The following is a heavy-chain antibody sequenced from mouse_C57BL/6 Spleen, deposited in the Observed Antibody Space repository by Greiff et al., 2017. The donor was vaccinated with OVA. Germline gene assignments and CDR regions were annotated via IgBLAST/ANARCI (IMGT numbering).Heavy chain of an antibody. J-gene: IGHJ2*01. V-gene: IGHV1-22*01. Sequence: EVQLQQSGPELVKPGASVKMSCKASGYTFTDYNMHWVKQSHGKSLEWIGYINPNNGGTSYNQKFKGKATLTVNKSSSTAYMALRSLTSEDSAVYYCAIYGNLTGGSDYWGQGTTLTVSS. CDR1: GYTFTDYN. D-gene: IGHD2-1*01. CDR2: INPNNGGT. CDR3: AIYGNLTGGSDY.